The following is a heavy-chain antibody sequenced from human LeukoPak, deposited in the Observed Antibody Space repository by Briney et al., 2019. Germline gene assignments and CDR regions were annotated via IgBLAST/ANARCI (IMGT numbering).Heavy chain of an antibody. Sequence: PGGSLRLSCAASGFTSSSYEMNWVRQAPGKGLEWVSYISSSGSTIYYADSVKGRFTISRDNAKNSLYLQMNSLRAEDTAVYYCEELGITMIGGVWGKGTTVTISS. CDR1: GFTSSSYE. V-gene: IGHV3-48*03. D-gene: IGHD3-10*02. CDR2: ISSSGSTI. J-gene: IGHJ6*04. CDR3: EELGITMIGGV.